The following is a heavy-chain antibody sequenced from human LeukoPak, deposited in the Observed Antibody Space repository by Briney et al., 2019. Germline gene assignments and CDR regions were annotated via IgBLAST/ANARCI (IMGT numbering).Heavy chain of an antibody. CDR2: IHESGSYQ. J-gene: IGHJ5*02. V-gene: IGHV3-7*01. D-gene: IGHD5-18*01. CDR3: ARDIPGGASFLDQ. CDR1: GFTCNNYW. Sequence: GGSLRLSCAASGFTCNNYWMTWVRQAPGKGLEWVAHIHESGSYQNYVDSVRGRFTVSRDNTKRVLYLQMDSLRAEDTAVYYCARDIPGGASFLDQWGQGTLVTVSS.